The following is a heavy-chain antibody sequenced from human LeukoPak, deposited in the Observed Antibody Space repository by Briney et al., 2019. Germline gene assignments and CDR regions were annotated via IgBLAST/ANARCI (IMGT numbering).Heavy chain of an antibody. V-gene: IGHV4-39*01. J-gene: IGHJ4*02. D-gene: IGHD3-22*01. CDR2: IYYNGST. Sequence: SETLSLTCTVSGGSISSYYWGWIRQPPGKGLEWIGSIYYNGSTYYNPSLKSRVTISVDTSKNQFSLKLSSVTAADTAVYYCARRMRYYDSSGYPDWSQGTLVTVSS. CDR3: ARRMRYYDSSGYPD. CDR1: GGSISSYY.